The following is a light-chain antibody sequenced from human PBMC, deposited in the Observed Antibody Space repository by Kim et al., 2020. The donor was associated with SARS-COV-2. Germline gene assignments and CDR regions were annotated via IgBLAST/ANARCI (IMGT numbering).Light chain of an antibody. J-gene: IGKJ2*01. V-gene: IGKV1-39*01. CDR1: QSISSY. Sequence: DIQMTQSPSSLSASVGDRVTITCRASQSISSYLNWYQQKPGKAPKLLIYAASSLQSGVPSRFSGSGSGTDFTLTISSLQPEDFASDRYTFGQGTKLEI. CDR2: AAS. CDR3: T.